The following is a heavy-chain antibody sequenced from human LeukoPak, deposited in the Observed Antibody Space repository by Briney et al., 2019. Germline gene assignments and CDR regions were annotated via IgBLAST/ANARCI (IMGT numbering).Heavy chain of an antibody. CDR1: GFTFSDCD. Sequence: AGSLRLSCTASGFTFSDCDMNWIRQAPGKGLEWVASISYRSSHIYYADSAKGRFTISRDNAKNSLYLQMNNLRAEDTAVYYCGRAFWGQGTLVTVSS. CDR3: GRAF. V-gene: IGHV3-21*06. CDR2: ISYRSSHI. J-gene: IGHJ4*02.